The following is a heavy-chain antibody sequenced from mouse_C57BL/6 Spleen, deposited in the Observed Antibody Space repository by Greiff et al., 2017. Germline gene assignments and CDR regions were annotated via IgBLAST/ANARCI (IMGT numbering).Heavy chain of an antibody. CDR3: AEVPLTTVVALYYAMDY. CDR2: IYPGDGDT. V-gene: IGHV1-82*01. J-gene: IGHJ4*01. Sequence: QVQLQQSGPELVKPGASVKISCKASGYAFSSSWMNWVKQWPGKGLEWIGRIYPGDGDTNYNGKLKGKATLTADKSSSTAYMQLSSLTSEDSAVYFCAEVPLTTVVALYYAMDYWGQGTSVTVSS. D-gene: IGHD1-1*01. CDR1: GYAFSSSW.